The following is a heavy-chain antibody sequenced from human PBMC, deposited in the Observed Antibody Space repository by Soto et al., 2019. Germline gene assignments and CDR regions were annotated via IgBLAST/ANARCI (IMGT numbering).Heavy chain of an antibody. J-gene: IGHJ5*02. CDR2: ISHTGST. CDR1: GGSITSGNSYS. V-gene: IGHV4-30-2*01. Sequence: ASETLSLTCAVSGGSITSGNSYSWSWIRQPPGKGLEWIGSISHTGSTSYNPSLKSRLTMSVDKSKNQFPLRLSSVTAADMAVYYCARAVAPYFGTWFDPWGQGILVTVSS. D-gene: IGHD3-10*01. CDR3: ARAVAPYFGTWFDP.